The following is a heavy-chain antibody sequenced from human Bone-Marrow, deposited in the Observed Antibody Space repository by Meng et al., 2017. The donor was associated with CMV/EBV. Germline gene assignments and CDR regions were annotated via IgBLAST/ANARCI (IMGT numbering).Heavy chain of an antibody. CDR3: ARGRACSSTSCYTDY. V-gene: IGHV4-59*01. Sequence: GSLRLSCTVSGGSISSYYWSWIRQPPGKGLEWIGYIYYSGSTNYNPSLKSRVTISVDTSKNQFSLKLSSVTAADTAVYYCARGRACSSTSCYTDYWGQGTLVTVSS. D-gene: IGHD2-2*02. CDR2: IYYSGST. J-gene: IGHJ4*02. CDR1: GGSISSYY.